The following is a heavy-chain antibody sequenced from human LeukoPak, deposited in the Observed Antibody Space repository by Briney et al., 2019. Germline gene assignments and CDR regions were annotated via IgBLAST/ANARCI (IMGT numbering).Heavy chain of an antibody. V-gene: IGHV4-39*07. CDR1: GVSISSSSYY. CDR2: IYYSGST. J-gene: IGHJ5*02. D-gene: IGHD2-15*01. CDR3: ARQPCSGGSCYLNWFDP. Sequence: SETLSLTCTVSGVSISSSSYYWGWIRQPPGKGLEWIGSIYYSGSTYYNPSLKSRVTISVDTSKNQFSLKLSSVTAADTAVYYCARQPCSGGSCYLNWFDPWGQGTLVTVSS.